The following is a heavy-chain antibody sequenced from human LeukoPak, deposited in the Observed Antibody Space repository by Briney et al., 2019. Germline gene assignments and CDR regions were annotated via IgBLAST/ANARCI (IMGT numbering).Heavy chain of an antibody. V-gene: IGHV3-23*01. Sequence: GGSLRLSCAASGFTFSSYAMSWVRQAPGKGLEWVSAISGSGGSTYYADSVKGRFTISRDNSKNTLYLQMDSLRAEDTAVYYCATEPVLVGASFPDYWGQGTLVTVSS. CDR2: ISGSGGST. CDR3: ATEPVLVGASFPDY. J-gene: IGHJ4*02. CDR1: GFTFSSYA. D-gene: IGHD2-8*02.